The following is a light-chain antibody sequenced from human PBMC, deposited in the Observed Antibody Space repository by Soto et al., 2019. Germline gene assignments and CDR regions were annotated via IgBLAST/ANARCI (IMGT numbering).Light chain of an antibody. CDR3: QQYNILPYT. V-gene: IGKV3-15*01. CDR1: QSISSN. CDR2: DAS. Sequence: ETVTTQSPATLSVSPGERATLSCRASQSISSNLAWYQQKPGQAPRLLIYDASTRATDIPARFSGSGSGTEFTLTISSLQSEDFVVYYCQQYNILPYTFGQGTRLEIK. J-gene: IGKJ2*01.